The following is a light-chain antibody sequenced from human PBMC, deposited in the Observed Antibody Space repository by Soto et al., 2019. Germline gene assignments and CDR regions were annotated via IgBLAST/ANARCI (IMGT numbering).Light chain of an antibody. CDR3: QQYNNWPRT. Sequence: DIVMTQSPDSLALSLGERATINFKPVQSILHSSNNKICLAWYQQKPGQPPKVLIYWASNRESGVPDRFSGSGSGTDFTLTISSLQSEDFAVYYCQQYNNWPRTFGQGTKVDIK. CDR1: QSILHSSNNKIC. J-gene: IGKJ1*01. CDR2: WAS. V-gene: IGKV4-1*01.